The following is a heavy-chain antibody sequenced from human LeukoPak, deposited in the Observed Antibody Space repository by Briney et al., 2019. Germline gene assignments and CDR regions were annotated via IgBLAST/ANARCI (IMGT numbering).Heavy chain of an antibody. CDR3: ARHVLWFGESFDP. J-gene: IGHJ5*02. V-gene: IGHV4-39*01. CDR2: INHSGST. CDR1: GGSISSSSYY. D-gene: IGHD3-10*01. Sequence: PSETLSLTCTVSGGSISSSSYYWAWIRQPPGKGLEWIGEINHSGSTNYNPSLKSRVTISVDTSKNQFSLKLSSVTAADTAVYYCARHVLWFGESFDPWGQGTLVTVSS.